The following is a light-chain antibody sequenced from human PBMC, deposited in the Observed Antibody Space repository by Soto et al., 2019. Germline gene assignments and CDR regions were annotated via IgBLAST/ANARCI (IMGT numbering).Light chain of an antibody. CDR2: NVN. CDR3: SSFTSSTTYV. J-gene: IGLJ1*01. CDR1: SSDVGNYNY. V-gene: IGLV2-14*01. Sequence: QSALTQSASVSGSPGQSITISCTGTSSDVGNYNYVSWYQQHPGEVPKLIIFNVNNRPSGVSNRFSGSKSGNMASLTISGLQAEDEADYYCSSFTSSTTYVFGTGTKLTVL.